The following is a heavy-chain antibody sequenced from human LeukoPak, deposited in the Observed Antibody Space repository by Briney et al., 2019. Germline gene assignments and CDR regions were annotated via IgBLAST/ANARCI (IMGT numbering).Heavy chain of an antibody. J-gene: IGHJ4*02. CDR1: GFTFSAAW. CDR2: IKSKTDGGTT. V-gene: IGHV3-15*01. D-gene: IGHD5-18*01. Sequence: GGSLRLSCAASGFTFSAAWMSWVRQTPGKGLEWVGRIKSKTDGGTTDYAAPVKGRFTISRDDSKDTLYLQMKSLKTEDTAVYYCTIRGYTYRFDFWGQGTLVTVSS. CDR3: TIRGYTYRFDF.